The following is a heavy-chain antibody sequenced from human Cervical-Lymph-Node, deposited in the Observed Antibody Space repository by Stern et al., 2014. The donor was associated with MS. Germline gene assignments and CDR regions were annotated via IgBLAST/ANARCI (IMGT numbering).Heavy chain of an antibody. D-gene: IGHD2-2*01. J-gene: IGHJ5*02. Sequence: QVQLVESGAEVKKPGASVKVSCKASGYTFTSYYMHWVRQAPGQGLEWMGTINPSGGSTSYAQKFQGRVTMTRDTSTSTVYMELSSLRSEDTAVYYCARDGCISTSCQAGGNWFDPWGQGTLVTVSS. CDR1: GYTFTSYY. V-gene: IGHV1-46*01. CDR2: INPSGGST. CDR3: ARDGCISTSCQAGGNWFDP.